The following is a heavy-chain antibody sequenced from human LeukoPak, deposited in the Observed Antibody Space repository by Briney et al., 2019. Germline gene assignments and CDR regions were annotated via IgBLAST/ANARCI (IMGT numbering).Heavy chain of an antibody. J-gene: IGHJ3*02. V-gene: IGHV1-18*04. CDR2: IRANNGNT. D-gene: IGHD6-13*01. CDR3: AREGDSSWLHDVFDT. Sequence: GASVKVSCKASGYTFTSYYMHWVRQAPGQGLEWMGWIRANNGNTNYAQKLQGRVTMTTDTSTSTAYMELRSLRSDDTAVYYCAREGDSSWLHDVFDTWGQGTMVTVSS. CDR1: GYTFTSYY.